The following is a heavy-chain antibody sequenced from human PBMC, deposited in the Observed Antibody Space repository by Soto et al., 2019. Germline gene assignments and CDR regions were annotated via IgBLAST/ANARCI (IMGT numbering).Heavy chain of an antibody. Sequence: EVQLLESGGGLVQPGGSLRLSCAASGLTFSSYAMSWVRQAPGKGLEGVSAISGSGGRTYYADSVKGRFTISRDNSKNLMYLQMNSLRADDTAVYFCARRRGPLLKDAFDIWGQGTMVTVSS. CDR1: GLTFSSYA. CDR2: ISGSGGRT. CDR3: ARRRGPLLKDAFDI. V-gene: IGHV3-23*01. J-gene: IGHJ3*02. D-gene: IGHD2-15*01.